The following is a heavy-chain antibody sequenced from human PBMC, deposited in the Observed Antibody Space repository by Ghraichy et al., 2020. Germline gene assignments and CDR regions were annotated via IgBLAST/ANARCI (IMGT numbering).Heavy chain of an antibody. J-gene: IGHJ6*02. V-gene: IGHV3-48*01. Sequence: GGSLRLSCAASGFTLSSYSINWVRQAPGKGLEWISYITSSGKFISYADSVKGRFTVSRDNARNSLYLQMNSLRGEDTAVYYCARASAVVRFYYYAALDVWGPGTTVTVSS. D-gene: IGHD4-23*01. CDR3: ARASAVVRFYYYAALDV. CDR1: GFTLSSYS. CDR2: ITSSGKFI.